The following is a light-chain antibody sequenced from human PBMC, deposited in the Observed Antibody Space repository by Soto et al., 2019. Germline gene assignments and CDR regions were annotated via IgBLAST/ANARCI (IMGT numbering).Light chain of an antibody. CDR1: QSVSSSY. Sequence: EIVLTQSPGTLSLSPGERATLSCRASQSVSSSYLAWYQQKPGQAPRLLIFGASSRATGIPDRFSGSGSGTDFNLTISRLEPEDFAVYYCQHYETFGQGTKVEIK. CDR2: GAS. J-gene: IGKJ1*01. CDR3: QHYET. V-gene: IGKV3-20*01.